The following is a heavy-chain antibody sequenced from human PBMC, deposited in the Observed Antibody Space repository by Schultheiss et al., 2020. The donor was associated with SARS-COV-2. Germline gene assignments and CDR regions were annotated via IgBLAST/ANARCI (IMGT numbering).Heavy chain of an antibody. CDR2: ISSSGSTI. V-gene: IGHV3-48*03. Sequence: GGSLRLSCAASGFTFSSYEMNWVRQAPGKGLEWVSYISSSGSTIYYADSVKGRFTISRDNSKNTLYLQMNSLRAEDTAVYYCAGATVWGLMGKYYFDYWGQGTLVTVSS. J-gene: IGHJ4*02. CDR1: GFTFSSYE. CDR3: AGATVWGLMGKYYFDY. D-gene: IGHD3-10*01.